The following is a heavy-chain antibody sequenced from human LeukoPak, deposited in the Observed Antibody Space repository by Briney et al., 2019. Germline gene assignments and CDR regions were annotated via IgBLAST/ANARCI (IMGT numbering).Heavy chain of an antibody. J-gene: IGHJ3*02. CDR2: IWYDGSNK. D-gene: IGHD6-19*01. CDR3: ARASTLAVAGNAFDI. Sequence: GGSLRLSCAASGFTFSSHGMHWVRQAPGKGLEWVAVIWYDGSNKYYADSVKGRFTISRDNSKNTLYLQMNSLRAEDTAVYYCARASTLAVAGNAFDIWGQGTMVTVSS. CDR1: GFTFSSHG. V-gene: IGHV3-33*01.